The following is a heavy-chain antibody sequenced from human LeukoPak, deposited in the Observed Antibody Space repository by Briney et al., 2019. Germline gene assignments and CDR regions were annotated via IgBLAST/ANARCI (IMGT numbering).Heavy chain of an antibody. J-gene: IGHJ4*02. CDR3: ARVTGYMTEDYFDY. D-gene: IGHD6-13*01. Sequence: SETLSLTCTVSGGSISSYYWSWIRQPPGKGLECIGYIYYSGSTNYNPSLKSRVTISVDTSKNQFSLRLSSVTAADTAVYYCARVTGYMTEDYFDYWGQGTLITVSS. CDR1: GGSISSYY. V-gene: IGHV4-59*01. CDR2: IYYSGST.